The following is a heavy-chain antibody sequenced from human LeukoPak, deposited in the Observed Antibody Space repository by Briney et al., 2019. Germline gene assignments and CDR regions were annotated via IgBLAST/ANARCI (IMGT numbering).Heavy chain of an antibody. CDR3: TSHGSTYYFDY. J-gene: IGHJ4*02. D-gene: IGHD5/OR15-5a*01. CDR2: ISGSGGST. V-gene: IGHV3-23*01. Sequence: GGSLRLSCAASGFTFSSYAMSWVRQAPGKGLEWVSAISGSGGSTYYADSVKGRFTISRDNSKNTLYLQMNSLRAEDTATYYCTSHGSTYYFDYCGQGTQVTVSS. CDR1: GFTFSSYA.